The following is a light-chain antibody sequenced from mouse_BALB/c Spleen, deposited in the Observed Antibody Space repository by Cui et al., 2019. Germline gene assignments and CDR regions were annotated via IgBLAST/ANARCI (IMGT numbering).Light chain of an antibody. J-gene: IGKJ5*01. Sequence: IVLTPSHKFMSTSVGDRVSITCKASQDVGTTVAWYQQTPGQSPKLLIYWASTRHTGVPDRFTGSGSGTDFTLTINNVQSEDLADYFCKQYNNYTPSLTFGAGTKLELK. V-gene: IGKV6-23*01. CDR3: KQYNNYTPSLT. CDR2: WAS. CDR1: QDVGTT.